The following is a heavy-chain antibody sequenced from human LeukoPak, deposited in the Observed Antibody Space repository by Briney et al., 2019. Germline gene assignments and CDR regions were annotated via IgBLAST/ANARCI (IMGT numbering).Heavy chain of an antibody. Sequence: PGGSLRLSCAASGFTFSSYGMHWVRQAPGKGLEWVAVIWYDGRNKHYADSVKGRFTISRDNSKNTLYLQMNSLRAEDTAVYYCAKRGYYYDSGTYYYFDYWGQGTLVTVSS. J-gene: IGHJ4*02. D-gene: IGHD3-22*01. CDR3: AKRGYYYDSGTYYYFDY. V-gene: IGHV3-33*06. CDR2: IWYDGRNK. CDR1: GFTFSSYG.